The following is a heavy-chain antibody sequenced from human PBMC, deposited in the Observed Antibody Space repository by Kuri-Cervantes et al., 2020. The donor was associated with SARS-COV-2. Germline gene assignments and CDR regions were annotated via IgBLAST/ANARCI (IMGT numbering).Heavy chain of an antibody. CDR1: GYTFTSYY. D-gene: IGHD6-13*01. CDR3: ARAQEHNAQQLAGVDY. Sequence: ASVKVSCKASGYTFTSYYMHWVRQAPGQGLEWMGIINPSGGSTSYAQKLQGRVTMTRDTSTSTVYMELSSLRSEDTAVYYCARAQEHNAQQLAGVDYWGQGTLVTVSS. J-gene: IGHJ4*02. CDR2: INPSGGST. V-gene: IGHV1-46*01.